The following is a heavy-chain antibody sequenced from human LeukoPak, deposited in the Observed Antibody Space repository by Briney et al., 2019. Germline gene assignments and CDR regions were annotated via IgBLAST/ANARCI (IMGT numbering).Heavy chain of an antibody. J-gene: IGHJ4*02. V-gene: IGHV4-4*07. CDR1: GGSISSYY. CDR2: IHSSGST. CDR3: ARVVSGGFDD. Sequence: SETLSLACTVSGGSISSYYWGWIRQPAGKGLEWIGRIHSSGSTNQNPSLKSRVTMSVNTSKNQVSLKVSSVTAADTAVYYCARVVSGGFDDWGQGTLVTVSS. D-gene: IGHD3-16*01.